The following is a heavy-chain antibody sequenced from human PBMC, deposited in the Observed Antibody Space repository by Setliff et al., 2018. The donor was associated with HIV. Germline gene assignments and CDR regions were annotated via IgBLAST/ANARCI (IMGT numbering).Heavy chain of an antibody. CDR2: IYYSGST. CDR1: GGSISTYY. J-gene: IGHJ4*02. D-gene: IGHD3-22*01. V-gene: IGHV4-59*01. CDR3: ARDDDKLFDY. Sequence: KTSETLSLTCTVSGGSISTYYWSWIRQPPGKGLEWMGNIYYSGSTNYNPSLKSRVTISVDTSKNQFSLKLSSVTAADTAVYYCARDDDKLFDYWGQGALVTVSS.